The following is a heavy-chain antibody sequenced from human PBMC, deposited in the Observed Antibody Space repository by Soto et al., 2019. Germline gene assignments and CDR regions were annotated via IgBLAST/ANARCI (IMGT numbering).Heavy chain of an antibody. CDR1: GGSISSSSYY. Sequence: SETLSLTCTVSGGSISSSSYYWGWIRQPPGKGLEWIGSIYYSGSTYYNPSLKSRVTISVDTSKNQFSLKLSSVTAADAAVYYCAKTPYYYDSSGYVDYWGQGTLVTVSS. CDR2: IYYSGST. D-gene: IGHD3-22*01. V-gene: IGHV4-39*01. J-gene: IGHJ4*02. CDR3: AKTPYYYDSSGYVDY.